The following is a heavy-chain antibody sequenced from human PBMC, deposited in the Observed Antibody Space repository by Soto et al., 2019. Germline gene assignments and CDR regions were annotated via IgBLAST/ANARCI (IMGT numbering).Heavy chain of an antibody. CDR3: AKEASFVVLTAITWFDP. V-gene: IGHV3-23*01. D-gene: IGHD2-21*02. J-gene: IGHJ5*02. CDR2: ISGSGGTT. CDR1: GFTFSSYA. Sequence: EVQLLESGGGLVQPGGSLRLSCAASGFTFSSYAMSWVRQAPGKGLEWVSAISGSGGTTYYADSVKGRFTISRDNSKNTLYLQISSLRVEDTAVYYCAKEASFVVLTAITWFDPWGQGTLVTVSS.